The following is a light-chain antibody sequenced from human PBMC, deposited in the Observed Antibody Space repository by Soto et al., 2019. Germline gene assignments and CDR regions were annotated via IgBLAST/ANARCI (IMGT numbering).Light chain of an antibody. Sequence: ILLTQSTGTLSLSPVKRATLSCRASQGVSSSYLAWYQQKPGQAPRLRIYGASSRATGIPDRFSGSGSGTDFTLTISRLEPEDFAVYYCPQYGSSPITFGQRTRLEIK. CDR2: GAS. J-gene: IGKJ5*01. CDR1: QGVSSSY. V-gene: IGKV3-20*01. CDR3: PQYGSSPIT.